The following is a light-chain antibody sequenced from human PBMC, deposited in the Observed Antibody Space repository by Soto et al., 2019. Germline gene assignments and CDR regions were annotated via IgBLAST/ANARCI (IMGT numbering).Light chain of an antibody. Sequence: EIVLTQSPGTLSLSPGERATLSCRASQSVNSNFLAWFQQRPGQAPSLLIYGASSRATGIPDRFSGSGSGTDFTLTISRLEPEDFAVYYCQQYGSSPYTFXQGTKVDIK. CDR3: QQYGSSPYT. J-gene: IGKJ2*01. CDR1: QSVNSNF. V-gene: IGKV3-20*01. CDR2: GAS.